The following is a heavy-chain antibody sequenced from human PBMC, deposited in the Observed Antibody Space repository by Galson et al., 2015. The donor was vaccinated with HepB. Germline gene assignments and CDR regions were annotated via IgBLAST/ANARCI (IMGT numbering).Heavy chain of an antibody. J-gene: IGHJ5*02. CDR1: GFTFSDYY. Sequence: SLRLSCAASGFTFSDYYMSWIRQAPGKGLEWVSYISSSSSYTNYADSVKGRFTISRDNAKNSLYLQMNSLRAEDTAVYYCAREGIAVAGTFDPWGQGTLVTVSS. V-gene: IGHV3-11*06. CDR3: AREGIAVAGTFDP. D-gene: IGHD6-19*01. CDR2: ISSSSSYT.